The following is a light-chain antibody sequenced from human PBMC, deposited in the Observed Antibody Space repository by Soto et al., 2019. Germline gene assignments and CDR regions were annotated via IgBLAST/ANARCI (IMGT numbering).Light chain of an antibody. J-gene: IGKJ5*01. CDR3: QHLNGYPVT. CDR2: AAS. V-gene: IGKV1-9*01. Sequence: DIQLTQSPSFLSASVGDRVTITCRASQGLNSYLAWYQQKPGKAPKLLIYAASTLQSGVPSRFSGSGSGTEFTLTISSLQPEDFATYYYQHLNGYPVTFGQGTRLDIK. CDR1: QGLNSY.